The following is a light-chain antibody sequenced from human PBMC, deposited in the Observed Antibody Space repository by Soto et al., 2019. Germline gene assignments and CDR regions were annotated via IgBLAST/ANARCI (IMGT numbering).Light chain of an antibody. CDR1: SSDVGVYNY. CDR2: EVS. Sequence: QSALTQPASVSGSPGQSITISCTGTSSDVGVYNYVSWYQQHPGKAPKLMIFEVSDRPSGGYSRFSGSKSGNTASLTISGLQAEDEADYYCSSYTSSNTLVFGGATKLTVL. CDR3: SSYTSSNTLV. V-gene: IGLV2-14*01. J-gene: IGLJ2*01.